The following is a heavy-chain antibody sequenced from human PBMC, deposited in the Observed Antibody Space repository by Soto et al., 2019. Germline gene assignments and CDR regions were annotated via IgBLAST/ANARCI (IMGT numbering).Heavy chain of an antibody. D-gene: IGHD2-15*01. CDR2: ISSSSSYI. CDR3: AITPASMVADTSLDY. CDR1: GFTFSSYS. J-gene: IGHJ4*02. V-gene: IGHV3-21*01. Sequence: PGGSLRLSCAASGFTFSSYSMNWVRQAPGKGLERVSSISSSSSYIYYADSVKGRFTISRDNAKNSLYLQMNSLRAEDTAVYYCAITPASMVADTSLDYWGPGILVNVSS.